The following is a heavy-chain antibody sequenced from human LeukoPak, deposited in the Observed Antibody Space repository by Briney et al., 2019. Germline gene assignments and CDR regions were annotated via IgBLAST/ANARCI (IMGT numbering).Heavy chain of an antibody. CDR3: ARQQLPDY. V-gene: IGHV6-1*01. D-gene: IGHD5-18*01. CDR2: TYYRSTWYN. CDR1: GDSVSSNSVT. Sequence: SQTLSLTCAISGDSVSSNSVTWNWIRQSPSRGLEWLGRTYYRSTWYNDYAVSVRGRITVNPDTSKNQFSLKLNSVTAADTAVYYCARQQLPDYWGQGTLVTVSS. J-gene: IGHJ4*02.